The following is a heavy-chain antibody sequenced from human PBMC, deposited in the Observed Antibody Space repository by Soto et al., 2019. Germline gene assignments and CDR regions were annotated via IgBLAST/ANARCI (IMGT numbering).Heavy chain of an antibody. J-gene: IGHJ3*02. V-gene: IGHV4-59*08. CDR1: GGSISSYY. D-gene: IGHD3-16*02. CDR2: IYYSGST. Sequence: QVQLQESGPGLVKPSETLSLTCTVSGGSISSYYWSWIRQPPGKGLEWIGYIYYSGSTNYNPSLTSRVTISVDTSKNQFALKLSSVTAADTAVYYCARLGDYIWGSYRYFPAFDIWGQGTMVTVSS. CDR3: ARLGDYIWGSYRYFPAFDI.